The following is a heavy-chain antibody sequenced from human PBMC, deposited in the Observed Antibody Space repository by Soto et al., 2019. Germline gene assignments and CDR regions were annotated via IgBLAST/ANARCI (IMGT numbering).Heavy chain of an antibody. CDR2: ISYDGSNK. D-gene: IGHD1-26*01. V-gene: IGHV3-30*18. CDR1: GFTFSSYG. J-gene: IGHJ6*01. Sequence: QVQLVESGGGVVQPGRSLRLSCAASGFTFSSYGMHWVRQAPGKGLEWVAVISYDGSNKYYADSVKGRFTISRDNSKNTLYLQMNSLRAEDTAVYYCAKGGWELRYYYGMDVW. CDR3: AKGGWELRYYYGMDV.